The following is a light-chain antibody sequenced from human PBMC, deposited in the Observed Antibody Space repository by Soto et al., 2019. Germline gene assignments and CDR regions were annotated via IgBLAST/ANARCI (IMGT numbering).Light chain of an antibody. V-gene: IGKV3D-15*01. CDR3: QQYDKWPPRT. Sequence: EIVMTQSPTILSVSPGERATLSCRASQSVSSTLAWYQQKPGQPPRLLMYGVYTRAPGTPARFSGSGSGTEFPLTISRLQYEDSAVYYCQQYDKWPPRTFGQGTKVEIK. CDR2: GVY. J-gene: IGKJ1*01. CDR1: QSVSST.